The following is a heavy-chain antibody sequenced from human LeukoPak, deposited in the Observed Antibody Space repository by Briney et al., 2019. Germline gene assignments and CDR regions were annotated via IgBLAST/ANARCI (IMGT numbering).Heavy chain of an antibody. J-gene: IGHJ4*02. CDR1: GFTFSNYG. Sequence: GGSLRLSCAASGFTFSNYGMHWVRQAPGKGLEWVALTLLNGNNNYYADSVKGRFTISRDNSKNTLYLQMNSLRPEDTAVYSCARDRLEALAGTRGFDYWGQGILVTDSS. D-gene: IGHD6-19*01. V-gene: IGHV3-30*02. CDR3: ARDRLEALAGTRGFDY. CDR2: TLLNGNNN.